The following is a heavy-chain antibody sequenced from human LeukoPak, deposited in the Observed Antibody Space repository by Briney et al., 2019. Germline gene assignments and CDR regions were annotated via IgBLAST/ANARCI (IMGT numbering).Heavy chain of an antibody. CDR1: DDSISSYY. D-gene: IGHD4-11*01. J-gene: IGHJ6*03. CDR3: ARGNAPPLYYMDV. V-gene: IGHV4-59*01. Sequence: SETLSLTCTVSDDSISSYYWSWIRQPPGRGLEWIGYIYYSGSTNHDPSLKSRVTISVDTSKNQFSLKLSSVTAADTAVYYCARGNAPPLYYMDVWGKGTTVTVSS. CDR2: IYYSGST.